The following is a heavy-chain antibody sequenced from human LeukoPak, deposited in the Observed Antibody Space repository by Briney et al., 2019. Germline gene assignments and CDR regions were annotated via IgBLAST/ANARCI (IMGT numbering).Heavy chain of an antibody. J-gene: IGHJ4*02. D-gene: IGHD5-18*01. V-gene: IGHV1-69*01. Sequence: SVKVSCKASGGTFSSYAISWVRQAPGQGLEWMGGIIPIFGTTDYAQKFQGRVTITADESTSTAYMELSSLRSEDTAVYYCARHRTPYSQGSYFDYWGQGTLVTVSS. CDR2: IIPIFGTT. CDR1: GGTFSSYA. CDR3: ARHRTPYSQGSYFDY.